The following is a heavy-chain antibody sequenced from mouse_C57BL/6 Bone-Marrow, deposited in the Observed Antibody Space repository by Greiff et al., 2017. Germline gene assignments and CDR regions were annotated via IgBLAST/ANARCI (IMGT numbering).Heavy chain of an antibody. J-gene: IGHJ4*01. V-gene: IGHV5-16*01. Sequence: EVQGVESEGGLVQPGSSMKLSCTASGFTFSDYYMAWVRQVPEKGLEWVANFNYDGSSPYYLESLKSRFLFSRDNAKNILYLQMSSPKSEDTATYYCAKDGGYYNAIDYWGQGTSVTVSS. CDR2: FNYDGSSP. D-gene: IGHD2-2*01. CDR1: GFTFSDYY. CDR3: AKDGGYYNAIDY.